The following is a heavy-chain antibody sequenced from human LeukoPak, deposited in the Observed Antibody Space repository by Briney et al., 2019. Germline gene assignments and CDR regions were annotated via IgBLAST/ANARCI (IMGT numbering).Heavy chain of an antibody. CDR3: ARLRKAGGGYYFDY. D-gene: IGHD6-19*01. V-gene: IGHV5-51*01. CDR1: GYRFTSYW. J-gene: IGHJ4*02. Sequence: GGALQISFQGPGYRFTSYWIGWGRPRTGKGVAGVGIIYSGESDTRYSPSFQGQVTISAHKSISTAYLQWSSLKASDTAMYYCARLRKAGGGYYFDYWGQGTLVTVSS. CDR2: IYSGESDT.